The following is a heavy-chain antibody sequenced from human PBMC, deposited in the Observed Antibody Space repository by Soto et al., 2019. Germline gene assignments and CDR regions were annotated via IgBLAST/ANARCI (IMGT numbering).Heavy chain of an antibody. CDR2: IIPMFGTA. CDR1: GGTFSTYA. Sequence: QVQLVQSGAEVKKPESSVKVSCRAPGGTFSTYAIGWVRQAPGQGLEWMGGIIPMFGTANYAQRFQDRVTITADESTNTVYMELSVLRSEDTAVYFCASGIQLWLRRLNNGYSGWGQGTLVTVSS. V-gene: IGHV1-69*12. J-gene: IGHJ4*02. D-gene: IGHD5-18*01. CDR3: ASGIQLWLRRLNNGYSG.